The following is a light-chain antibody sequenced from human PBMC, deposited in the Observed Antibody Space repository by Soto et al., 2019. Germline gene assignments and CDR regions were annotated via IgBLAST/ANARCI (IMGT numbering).Light chain of an antibody. Sequence: QSVMTQPPSVSAAPGQKVTISCSGSSSNIGGNSVSWYQQLPGTAPKLLIYDDDKRPSGMPDRFSGSKSCTSATLGITGFQTGDEADYYCGSWDSSLSAYVFGTGTKVTVL. CDR1: SSNIGGNS. V-gene: IGLV1-51*01. CDR2: DDD. J-gene: IGLJ1*01. CDR3: GSWDSSLSAYV.